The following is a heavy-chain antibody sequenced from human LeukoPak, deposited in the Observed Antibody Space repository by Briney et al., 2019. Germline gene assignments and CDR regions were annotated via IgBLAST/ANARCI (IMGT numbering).Heavy chain of an antibody. J-gene: IGHJ4*02. CDR1: GGSISSSNYY. Sequence: SETLSLTCTVSGGSISSSNYYWNWVRQPPGKGLEWIGSIYYSGSTYYNPSLKSRVTISVDTSKNQFSLKLNPVTAADTAVYFCARLPTDLLAFDYWGQGTLVTVSS. CDR3: ARLPTDLLAFDY. CDR2: IYYSGST. D-gene: IGHD2-8*02. V-gene: IGHV4-39*01.